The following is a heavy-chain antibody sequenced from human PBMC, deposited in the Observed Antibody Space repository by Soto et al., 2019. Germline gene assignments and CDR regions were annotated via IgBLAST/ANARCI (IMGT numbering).Heavy chain of an antibody. V-gene: IGHV1-46*01. CDR3: ARAGYYDSSGYDGFDI. CDR2: IDPRAGSA. J-gene: IGHJ3*02. CDR1: GYTFTTYY. D-gene: IGHD3-22*01. Sequence: QVQLVQSGAEVKKPGASVRVSCKASGYTFTTYYLHWLRQAPGQGLEWMGIIDPRAGSASHAQNFQGRVTMTRDTSTRTVYMDLGSLRSEDTAVYYCARAGYYDSSGYDGFDIWGQGTMVTVSS.